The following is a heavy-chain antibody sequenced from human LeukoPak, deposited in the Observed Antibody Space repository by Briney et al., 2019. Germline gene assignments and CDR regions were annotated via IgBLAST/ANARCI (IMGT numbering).Heavy chain of an antibody. Sequence: SQTLSLTCTASGGSISSGGYYWSWIRQHPGKGLEWIGYIYYSGSTYYNPSLKSRVTISVDTSKNQFSLKLSSVTAADTAVYYCAREVRADNIAAAVRNAFDIWGQGTMVTVSS. V-gene: IGHV4-31*03. CDR3: AREVRADNIAAAVRNAFDI. CDR2: IYYSGST. CDR1: GGSISSGGYY. J-gene: IGHJ3*02. D-gene: IGHD6-13*01.